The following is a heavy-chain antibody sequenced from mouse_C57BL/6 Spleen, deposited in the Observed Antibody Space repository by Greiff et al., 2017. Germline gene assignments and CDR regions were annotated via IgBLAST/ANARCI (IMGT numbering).Heavy chain of an antibody. V-gene: IGHV1-50*01. CDR3: ARSRSYYSNYVGAMDY. D-gene: IGHD2-5*01. Sequence: VQLQQPGAELVKPGASVKLSCKASGYTFTSYWMQWVKQRPGQGLEWIGELDPSDSYTNYNQKFKGKATLTVDTSSSTAYMQLSSLTSEDSAVYYCARSRSYYSNYVGAMDYWGQGTSVTVSS. CDR2: LDPSDSYT. CDR1: GYTFTSYW. J-gene: IGHJ4*01.